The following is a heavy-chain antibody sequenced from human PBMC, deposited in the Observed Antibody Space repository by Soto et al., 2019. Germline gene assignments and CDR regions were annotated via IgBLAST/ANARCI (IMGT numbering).Heavy chain of an antibody. CDR1: GFTLSSYW. CDR3: ARGIRDDWYFDL. J-gene: IGHJ2*01. V-gene: IGHV3-7*04. CDR2: IKQDGSEK. Sequence: EVQLVESGGGLVQPGGSLRLSCAASGFTLSSYWMSWVRQAPGKGLEWVANIKQDGSEKYYVDSVKGRFTISRDNAKNSLYLQMNSLRAEDTAVYYCARGIRDDWYFDLWGRGTLVTVSS. D-gene: IGHD2-21*01.